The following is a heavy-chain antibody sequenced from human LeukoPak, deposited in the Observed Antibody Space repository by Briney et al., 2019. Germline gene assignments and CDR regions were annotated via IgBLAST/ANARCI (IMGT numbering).Heavy chain of an antibody. CDR1: GVTLSNYA. V-gene: IGHV3-23*01. CDR2: ISSSGSGGNT. D-gene: IGHD1-7*01. J-gene: IGHJ4*02. CDR3: AKDLAFGTTYYFDY. Sequence: GGSLRLSCVASGVTLSNYAMSWARQAPGKGLEWVSGISSSGSGGNTYYADSVKGRFTISRDNSKDTLYLQMDSLRAEDTAVYYCAKDLAFGTTYYFDYWGQGTLVTVSS.